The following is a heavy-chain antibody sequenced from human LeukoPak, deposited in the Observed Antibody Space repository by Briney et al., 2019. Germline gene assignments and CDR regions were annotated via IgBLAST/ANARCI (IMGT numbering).Heavy chain of an antibody. CDR3: ARVTSRMVRGVIPHIGY. J-gene: IGHJ4*02. D-gene: IGHD3-10*01. CDR1: RFTLSCYA. Sequence: PGRYLRLYCSASRFTLSCYAMHWVRQAPGKGLEGVAVISYDGSNKYYAVSVKGRFTISRDNSKNTLYLHMNRLRAEAAAVYECARVTSRMVRGVIPHIGYGGQGTLVSVSS. CDR2: ISYDGSNK. V-gene: IGHV3-30-3*01.